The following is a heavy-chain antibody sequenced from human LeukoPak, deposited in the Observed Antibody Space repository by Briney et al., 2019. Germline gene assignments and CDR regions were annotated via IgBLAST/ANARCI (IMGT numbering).Heavy chain of an antibody. V-gene: IGHV4-59*13. CDR2: ISSSGRV. CDR1: GGSFGNNY. D-gene: IGHD1-14*01. J-gene: IGHJ4*02. Sequence: PSGTLSLTCTVSGGSFGNNYWNWILQSPERGLEWIGYISSSGRVDYTPSLRSRVTMSMDTSLNHLSLNLRSVTAADTAIYYCAGYDHTNYLAYWGRGTLVTVSS. CDR3: AGYDHTNYLAY.